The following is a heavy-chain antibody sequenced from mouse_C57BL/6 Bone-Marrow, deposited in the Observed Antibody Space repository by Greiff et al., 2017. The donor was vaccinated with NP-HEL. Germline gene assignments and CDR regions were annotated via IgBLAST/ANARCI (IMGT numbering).Heavy chain of an antibody. J-gene: IGHJ2*01. D-gene: IGHD1-1*01. CDR2: IYPGSGST. CDR1: GYTFTSYW. Sequence: VQRVESGAELVKPGASVKMSCKASGYTFTSYWITWVKQRPGQGLEWIGDIYPGSGSTNYNEKFKSKATLTVDTSSSTAYMQRSSLTSEDSAVYYCARIYYGSSYAYWGQGTTLTVSS. CDR3: ARIYYGSSYAY. V-gene: IGHV1-55*01.